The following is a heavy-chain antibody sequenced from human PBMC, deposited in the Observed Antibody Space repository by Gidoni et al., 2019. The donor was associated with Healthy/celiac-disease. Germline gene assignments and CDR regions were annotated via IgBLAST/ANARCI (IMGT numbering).Heavy chain of an antibody. CDR2: ISGSGGST. J-gene: IGHJ4*02. Sequence: VQLLESGGGLVQPGGSLRLSCAASGFTFSSYARSGVRQAPGKGLEWVSAISGSGGSTYYADSVKGRFTISRDNSKNTLYLQMNSLRAEDTAVYYCAKGTELRYFDLDYWGQGTLVTVSS. CDR1: GFTFSSYA. D-gene: IGHD3-9*01. CDR3: AKGTELRYFDLDY. V-gene: IGHV3-23*01.